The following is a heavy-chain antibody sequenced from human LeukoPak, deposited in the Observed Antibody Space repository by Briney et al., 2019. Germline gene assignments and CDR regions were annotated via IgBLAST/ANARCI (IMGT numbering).Heavy chain of an antibody. Sequence: SETLSLTCTVSGGSISSSSYYWGWIRQPPGKGLEWIGSIYYSGSTYYNPSLKSRVTISVDTSKNQFSLKLSSLTAADTAVYYCARRIGLVTPNAFDIWGQGTMVTVSS. V-gene: IGHV4-39*01. CDR2: IYYSGST. CDR3: ARRIGLVTPNAFDI. CDR1: GGSISSSSYY. J-gene: IGHJ3*02. D-gene: IGHD2-21*01.